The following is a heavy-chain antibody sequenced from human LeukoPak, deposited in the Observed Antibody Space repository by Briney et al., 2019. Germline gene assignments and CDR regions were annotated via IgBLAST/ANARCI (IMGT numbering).Heavy chain of an antibody. CDR1: GFTLSSFA. Sequence: GGSLRLSCAASGFTLSSFAMSWVRQAPGKGLEWVSAIVGSGASTYYADSVKGRFTISRDNSKNTLHLQMNSLRAEDAAIYHCAKVRVVGDYNWFFDLWGRGTLVTVSS. J-gene: IGHJ2*01. V-gene: IGHV3-23*01. D-gene: IGHD4-17*01. CDR2: IVGSGAST. CDR3: AKVRVVGDYNWFFDL.